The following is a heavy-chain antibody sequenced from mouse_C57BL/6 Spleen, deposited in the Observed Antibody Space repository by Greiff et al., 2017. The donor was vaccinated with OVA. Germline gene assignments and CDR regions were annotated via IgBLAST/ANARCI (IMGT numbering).Heavy chain of an antibody. CDR2: ISSGGDYI. CDR3: TRDRGSYYAMDY. Sequence: EVKLMESGEGLVKPGGSLKLSCAASGFTFSSYAMSWVRQTPEKRLEWVAYISSGGDYIYYADTVKGRFTISRDNARSTLYLQMSSLNSEDTAMYYCTRDRGSYYAMDYWGQGTSVTVSS. D-gene: IGHD3-1*01. J-gene: IGHJ4*01. V-gene: IGHV5-9-1*02. CDR1: GFTFSSYA.